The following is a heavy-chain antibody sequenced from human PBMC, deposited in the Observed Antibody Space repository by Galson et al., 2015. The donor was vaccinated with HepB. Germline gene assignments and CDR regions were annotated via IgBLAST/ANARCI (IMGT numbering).Heavy chain of an antibody. CDR1: GYTFTGYY. V-gene: IGHV1-2*02. Sequence: SVKVSCKASGYTFTGYYMHWVRQAPGQGLEWMGWINPNSGGTNYAQKFQGRVTMTRDTSISTAYMELSRLRSDDTAVYYCARAPFRYYYDSSGYQRREDYFDYWGQGTLVTVSS. D-gene: IGHD3-22*01. J-gene: IGHJ4*02. CDR3: ARAPFRYYYDSSGYQRREDYFDY. CDR2: INPNSGGT.